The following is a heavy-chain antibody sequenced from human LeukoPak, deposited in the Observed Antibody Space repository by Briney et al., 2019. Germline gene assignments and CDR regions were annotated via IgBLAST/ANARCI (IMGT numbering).Heavy chain of an antibody. V-gene: IGHV3-11*04. J-gene: IGHJ6*03. Sequence: GGSLRLSCAASGFTFSDYYMSWIRQAPGKGLEWVSHISSSNSIIYYADSVKGRFTISRDNAKNSLYLQMNSLRAEDTAVYYCARDGSSSGGGGYYYYYMDVWGKGTTVTVSS. CDR1: GFTFSDYY. CDR2: ISSSNSII. D-gene: IGHD6-6*01. CDR3: ARDGSSSGGGGYYYYYMDV.